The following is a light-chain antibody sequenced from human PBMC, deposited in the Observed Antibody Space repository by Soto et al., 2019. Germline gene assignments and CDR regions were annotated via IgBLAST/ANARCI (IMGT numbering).Light chain of an antibody. CDR3: QQYNSYSPT. Sequence: ASVGDRVTITCRASQSISVWLAWYQQKAGKAPNLLIYKASRLESGVPSRFSGSGSETEFTLTISGLQPGDSATYYCQQYNSYSPTFGQGTKVDIK. J-gene: IGKJ1*01. V-gene: IGKV1-5*03. CDR1: QSISVW. CDR2: KAS.